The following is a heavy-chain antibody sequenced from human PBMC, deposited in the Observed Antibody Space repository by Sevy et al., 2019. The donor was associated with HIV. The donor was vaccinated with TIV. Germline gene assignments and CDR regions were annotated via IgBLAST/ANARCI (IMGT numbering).Heavy chain of an antibody. V-gene: IGHV5-51*04. CDR3: ATSRSGYFDSSGYYIY. J-gene: IGHJ4*02. CDR2: IFPDDSDT. Sequence: GESLKISCQGSGYSFTSHWIGWVRHMPGKGLEWMGIIFPDDSDTRYSPSFQGQVTFSADKPINTAYLQWSSLKASDTAMYYCATSRSGYFDSSGYYIYWGQGTLVTVSS. D-gene: IGHD3-22*01. CDR1: GYSFTSHW.